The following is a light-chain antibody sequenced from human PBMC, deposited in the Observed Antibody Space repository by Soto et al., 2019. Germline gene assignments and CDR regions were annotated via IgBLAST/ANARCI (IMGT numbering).Light chain of an antibody. J-gene: IGKJ1*01. CDR3: QHYNTWPWT. V-gene: IGKV1-5*03. CDR2: KAS. Sequence: DIQMTQSPSTLPASVGDRVTITCRANQSISTWLAWYQQKPGKAPNLLIYKASRLETGVPSRFSGSGSGTEFTLTISSLQSEDFAVYYCQHYNTWPWTFGQGTKVDIK. CDR1: QSISTW.